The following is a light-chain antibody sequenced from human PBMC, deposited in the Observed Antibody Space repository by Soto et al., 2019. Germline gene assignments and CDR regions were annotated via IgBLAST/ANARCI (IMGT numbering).Light chain of an antibody. CDR1: RSLQTW. J-gene: IGKJ1*01. CDR3: QQYTCLWT. V-gene: IGKV1-5*03. CDR2: QAS. Sequence: IQMTQSPSTLSASVGDRVTITCRASRSLQTWLAWYQQKPGQAPKLLMYQASSLESVVPSRFSGSGSGTDFTLTISSLQPDDVATYYCQQYTCLWTFGPGTKVEI.